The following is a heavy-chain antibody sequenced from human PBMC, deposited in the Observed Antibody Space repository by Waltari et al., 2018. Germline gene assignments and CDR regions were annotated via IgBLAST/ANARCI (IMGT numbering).Heavy chain of an antibody. CDR2: ISDSDNSK. V-gene: IGHV3-48*03. D-gene: IGHD6-13*01. Sequence: QLVESGGGLVQPGGSLRLACPPSGFRFSSYQMNWVRQAPGKGLEWISYISDSDNSKFYAESVKGRFIVSRDNAKNSLYLQLNSLRADDTAVYYCTRGGDDSSWYWRNWGQGTLVTVSS. CDR1: GFRFSSYQ. J-gene: IGHJ4*02. CDR3: TRGGDDSSWYWRN.